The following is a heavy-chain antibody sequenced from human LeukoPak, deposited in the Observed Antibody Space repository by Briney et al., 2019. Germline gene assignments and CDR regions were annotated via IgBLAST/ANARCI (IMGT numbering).Heavy chain of an antibody. CDR2: ISSTSSHT. J-gene: IGHJ5*02. Sequence: GGSLRLSCAASGXTFSDSYMSWIRQAAGKGLEWISYISSTSSHTNYADSVKGRFTISRDNAKRSLYLQMNSLRAEDTAVYYCARGSARWFDPWGQGTLVTVSS. CDR3: ARGSARWFDP. V-gene: IGHV3-11*05. CDR1: GXTFSDSY.